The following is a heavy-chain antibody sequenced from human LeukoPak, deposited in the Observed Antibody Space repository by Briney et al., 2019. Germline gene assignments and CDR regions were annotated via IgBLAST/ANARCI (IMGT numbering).Heavy chain of an antibody. Sequence: GSLRLSCAASGFNVSSHLMTWVRQAPGKGLEWVSVIYHGANTYYTDSVKGRFTISRDNSKNTLYLQMHSLRAEDTAVYYCASPSSGQSFDIWGQGTMVTVSS. J-gene: IGHJ3*02. D-gene: IGHD6-19*01. CDR2: IYHGANT. CDR1: GFNVSSHL. V-gene: IGHV3-53*01. CDR3: ASPSSGQSFDI.